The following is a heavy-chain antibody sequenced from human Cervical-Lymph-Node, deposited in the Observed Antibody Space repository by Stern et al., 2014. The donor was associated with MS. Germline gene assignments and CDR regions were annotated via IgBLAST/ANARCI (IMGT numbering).Heavy chain of an antibody. CDR1: GFTFSTYG. CDR2: TSYDGKNE. Sequence: VQLEESGGGVVQPGRSLRLSCAGSGFTFSTYGMHWVRQAPGKGLEWVAVTSYDGKNEDYVDSVKGRFTISRDNSKNTLYLQMNSLRAEDTAVYYCAKDRGSGWSLDYWGQGTLVTVS. V-gene: IGHV3-30*18. D-gene: IGHD6-19*01. J-gene: IGHJ4*02. CDR3: AKDRGSGWSLDY.